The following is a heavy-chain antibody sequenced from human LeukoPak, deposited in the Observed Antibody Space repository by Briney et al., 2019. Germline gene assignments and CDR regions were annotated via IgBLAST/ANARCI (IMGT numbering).Heavy chain of an antibody. CDR3: ARQGDYYDSSGYPGPAY. V-gene: IGHV4-39*01. D-gene: IGHD3-22*01. CDR2: IYYSGST. CDR1: GGSIRSYY. Sequence: SETLSLTCTVSGGSIRSYYWGWIRQPPGKGLEWIGSIYYSGSTYYNPSLKSRVTISVDTSKNQFSLKLSSVTAADTAVYYCARQGDYYDSSGYPGPAYWGQGTLVTVSS. J-gene: IGHJ4*02.